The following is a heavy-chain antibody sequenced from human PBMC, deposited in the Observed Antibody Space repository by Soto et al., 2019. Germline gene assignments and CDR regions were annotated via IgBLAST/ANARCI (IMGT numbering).Heavy chain of an antibody. V-gene: IGHV4-39*01. CDR2: IYYSGST. CDR1: GGSISSSSYY. D-gene: IGHD6-13*01. J-gene: IGHJ5*02. Sequence: SETLSLTCTVSGGSISSSSYYWGWIRQPPGKGLEWIGSIYYSGSTYYNPSLKSRVTISVDTSKNQFSLKLSSVTAADTAVYYCAISPPGSSWYRWFDPWGQGNLVTVSS. CDR3: AISPPGSSWYRWFDP.